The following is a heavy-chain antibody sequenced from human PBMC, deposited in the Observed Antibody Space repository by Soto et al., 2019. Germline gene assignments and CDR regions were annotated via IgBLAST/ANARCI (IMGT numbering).Heavy chain of an antibody. CDR2: IYHCGST. D-gene: IGHD4-17*01. CDR3: ARFYGDYSNWFDP. J-gene: IGHJ5*02. CDR1: GDSISSGGYS. Sequence: QLQLQESGSGLVKPSQTLSLTCAVSGDSISSGGYSWSWIRQPPGKGLEWIGYIYHCGSTYYNPSLKSRVTTSIDRSKHHFSLKLSSVTAADTAVYYCARFYGDYSNWFDPWGQGTLVTVSS. V-gene: IGHV4-30-2*01.